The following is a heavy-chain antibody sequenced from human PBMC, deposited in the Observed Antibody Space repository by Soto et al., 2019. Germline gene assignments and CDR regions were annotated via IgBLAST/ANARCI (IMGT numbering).Heavy chain of an antibody. CDR3: ARVAVSVVAATLGAFDI. D-gene: IGHD2-15*01. CDR1: GGSINSSNW. J-gene: IGHJ3*02. V-gene: IGHV4-4*02. CDR2: IYHSGST. Sequence: QVQLQESGPGLVKPSGTLSLTCAVSGGSINSSNWWSWVRQPPGKGLEWIGEIYHSGSTNYNPSLKSRVTISVDKSKNQFSLKLSSVTAADTAVYYCARVAVSVVAATLGAFDIWGQGTMVTVSS.